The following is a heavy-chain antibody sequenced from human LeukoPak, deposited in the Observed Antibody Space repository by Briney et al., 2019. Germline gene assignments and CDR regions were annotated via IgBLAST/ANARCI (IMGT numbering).Heavy chain of an antibody. CDR2: IYYSGST. D-gene: IGHD3-16*01. J-gene: IGHJ6*03. CDR1: GGSISSYY. V-gene: IGHV4-59*01. Sequence: SETLSLTCTVSGGSISSYYWSWIRQPPGKGLEWIGYIYYSGSTNYNPSLKSRVTISVDTSKNQFSLKLSSVTAEDTAVYFCAREQRGGLSGSLGGLFASYYTYYYMDVWGRGTTVTVSS. CDR3: AREQRGGLSGSLGGLFASYYTYYYMDV.